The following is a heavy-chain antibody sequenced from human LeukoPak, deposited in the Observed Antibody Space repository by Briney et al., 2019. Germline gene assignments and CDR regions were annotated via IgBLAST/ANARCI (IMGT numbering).Heavy chain of an antibody. D-gene: IGHD3-22*01. CDR2: ISDTGNT. V-gene: IGHV3-23*01. Sequence: GGSLRLSCAASGFTLSSYAMSWVRQAPGKGLEWVSAISDTGNTYHADSVKGRFTISRDNAKNSLYLQMNGLRAEDTAVYYCARSYDSSAYYSTGYYYYYMDVWGKGTTVTVSS. CDR1: GFTLSSYA. CDR3: ARSYDSSAYYSTGYYYYYMDV. J-gene: IGHJ6*03.